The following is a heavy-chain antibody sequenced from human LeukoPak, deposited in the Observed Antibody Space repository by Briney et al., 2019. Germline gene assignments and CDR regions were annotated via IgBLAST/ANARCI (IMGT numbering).Heavy chain of an antibody. Sequence: GGSLRLSCAASGFTFSSYAMSWVRQAPGKGLEWVSVISGSGGSTSHADSVKGRFTISRDNSKNTLYLQMSSLRAEDTAIYYCAKELTERWLIDAFDIWGQGTVVTVSS. CDR2: ISGSGGST. V-gene: IGHV3-23*01. CDR1: GFTFSSYA. J-gene: IGHJ3*02. D-gene: IGHD6-19*01. CDR3: AKELTERWLIDAFDI.